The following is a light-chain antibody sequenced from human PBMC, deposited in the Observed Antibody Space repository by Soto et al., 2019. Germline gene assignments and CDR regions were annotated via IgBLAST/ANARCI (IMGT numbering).Light chain of an antibody. CDR3: QQSYSGQLT. CDR2: AAS. V-gene: IGKV1-39*01. CDR1: QDISNY. J-gene: IGKJ3*01. Sequence: DIQMTQSPSSLSASVGDRVTITCQASQDISNYLNWYQQSPGKAPKVLIYAASTLPSGVPSRFSGSGGGTEFTLTITSLQPEDSATYYCQQSYSGQLTFGPGTKVDIK.